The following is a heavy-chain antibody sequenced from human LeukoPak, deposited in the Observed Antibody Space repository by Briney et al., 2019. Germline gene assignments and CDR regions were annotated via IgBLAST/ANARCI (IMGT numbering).Heavy chain of an antibody. Sequence: SVKLSCKASGGTFSSYAISWVRQAPGQGLEWMGGIIPIFGTANYAQKFQGRVTITADESTSTAYMELSSLRSEDTAVYYCAREYSGYDPRGLDYWGQGTLVTVSS. D-gene: IGHD5-12*01. CDR2: IIPIFGTA. V-gene: IGHV1-69*13. J-gene: IGHJ4*02. CDR3: AREYSGYDPRGLDY. CDR1: GGTFSSYA.